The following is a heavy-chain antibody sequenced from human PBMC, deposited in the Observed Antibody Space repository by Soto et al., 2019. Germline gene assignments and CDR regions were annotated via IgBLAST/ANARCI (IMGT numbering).Heavy chain of an antibody. CDR3: ARDGSHYDVDY. J-gene: IGHJ4*02. CDR2: IWNDGSTT. CDR1: GFSFSPSG. Sequence: LVESGGGVAQPGRSLRLSCATSGFSFSPSGMHWVRQAPGKGLEWVAIIWNDGSTTHYADSVKGRFTISRDNSKNTLYLQMHSLRDEDTAVYYCARDGSHYDVDYWGQGTLVTVSS. V-gene: IGHV3-33*01. D-gene: IGHD4-4*01.